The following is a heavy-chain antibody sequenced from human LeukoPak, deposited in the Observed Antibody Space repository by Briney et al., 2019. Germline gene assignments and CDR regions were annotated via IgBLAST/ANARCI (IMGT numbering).Heavy chain of an antibody. Sequence: ASVKVSCKASGGTFSSYAISWVRQAPGQGLEWMGRIIPILGIANYAQKFQGRVTITADKSTSTAYMELSSLRSEDTAVYYCAREYYDSSGYYRLLDYGMDVWGQGTTVTVSS. CDR1: GGTFSSYA. CDR2: IIPILGIA. V-gene: IGHV1-69*04. J-gene: IGHJ6*02. D-gene: IGHD3-22*01. CDR3: AREYYDSSGYYRLLDYGMDV.